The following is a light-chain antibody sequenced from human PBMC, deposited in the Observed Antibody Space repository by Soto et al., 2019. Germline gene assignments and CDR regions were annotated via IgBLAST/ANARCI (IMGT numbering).Light chain of an antibody. Sequence: SVLTQPASVTGAPGQWITISCTGSYVGGYNYVSWYQQHPGKAPKLMIYDVSNRPSGVSNRFSGSKSGNTASLTISGLQVEDEADYYCSSYTNSNTLVFGTGTKVTVL. J-gene: IGLJ1*01. CDR3: SSYTNSNTLV. CDR1: SYVGGYNY. CDR2: DVS. V-gene: IGLV2-14*01.